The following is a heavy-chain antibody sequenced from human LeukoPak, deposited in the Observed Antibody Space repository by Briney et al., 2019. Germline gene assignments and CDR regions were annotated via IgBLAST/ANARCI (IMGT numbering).Heavy chain of an antibody. CDR1: GYTLNGYH. J-gene: IGHJ4*02. Sequence: WASVKVSCKASGYTLNGYHMHWVRQAPGQGLEWMGWINPRSTDIKYSQKFQDRVTMTGDTSSSTAYMELNNLTVDDTAVYYCARVVSTGWFQAFWGQGTLVTVSS. CDR2: INPRSTDI. V-gene: IGHV1-2*02. D-gene: IGHD6-19*01. CDR3: ARVVSTGWFQAF.